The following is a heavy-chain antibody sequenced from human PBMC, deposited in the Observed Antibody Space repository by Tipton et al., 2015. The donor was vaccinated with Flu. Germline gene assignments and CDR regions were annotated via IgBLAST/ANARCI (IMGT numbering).Heavy chain of an antibody. Sequence: VSGFTVSTSYMSWVRQPPGKGLEWIGRVYTSGSTNYNPSLRSRVTISVDTSKNQFSLKLSSVTAADTAVYYCARDDGDYGLGSYHYYYGMDVWGQGTTVTVSS. J-gene: IGHJ6*02. CDR3: ARDDGDYGLGSYHYYYGMDV. CDR1: GFTVSTSY. CDR2: VYTSGST. D-gene: IGHD3-10*01. V-gene: IGHV4-4*08.